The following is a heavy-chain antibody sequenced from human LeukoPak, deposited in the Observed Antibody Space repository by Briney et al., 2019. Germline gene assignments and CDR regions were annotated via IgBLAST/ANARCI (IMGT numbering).Heavy chain of an antibody. CDR3: ARGWRYSSPYYFDF. D-gene: IGHD6-13*01. V-gene: IGHV3-30*04. J-gene: IGHJ4*02. CDR2: VSYDEKNK. CDR1: GFTISNFA. Sequence: GGSLRLSCAVSGFTISNFAMHWVRQAPGKGLEWVAVVSYDEKNKFYADSVKGRFTVSRDNSKNTVYLQMSNLRTEDTAVYYCARGWRYSSPYYFDFWGRGTLVTVSS.